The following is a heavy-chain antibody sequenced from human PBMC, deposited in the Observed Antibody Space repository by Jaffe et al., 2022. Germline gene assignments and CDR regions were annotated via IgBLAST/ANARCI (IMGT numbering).Heavy chain of an antibody. CDR3: ARSRKVGYCSGGSCRDY. CDR1: GGSFSGYY. V-gene: IGHV4-34*01. Sequence: QVQLQQWGAGLLKPSETLSLTCAVYGGSFSGYYWSWIRQPPGKGLEWIGEINHSGSTNYNPSLKSRVTISVDTSKNQFSLKLSSVTAADTAVYYCARSRKVGYCSGGSCRDYWGQGTLVTVSS. J-gene: IGHJ4*02. D-gene: IGHD2-15*01. CDR2: INHSGST.